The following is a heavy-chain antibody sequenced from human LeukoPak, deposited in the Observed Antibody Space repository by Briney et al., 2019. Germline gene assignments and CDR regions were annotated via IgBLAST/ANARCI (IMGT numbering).Heavy chain of an antibody. CDR3: ARLIGDRTIYDY. D-gene: IGHD6-6*01. CDR1: GFTFRTYW. CDR2: INQGGSGT. V-gene: IGHV3-7*01. Sequence: GGSLRLSCAASGFTFRTYWISWVRQAPGKGLEWVASINQGGSGTYYVESVKGRFTISRDNAMNSFFLQMNSLRAEDTAVYYCARLIGDRTIYDYWGQGTLVTVSS. J-gene: IGHJ4*02.